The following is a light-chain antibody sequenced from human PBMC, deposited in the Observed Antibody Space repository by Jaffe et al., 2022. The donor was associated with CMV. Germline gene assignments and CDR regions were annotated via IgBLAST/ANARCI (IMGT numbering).Light chain of an antibody. CDR2: DVD. CDR3: SSYTSSTTLV. V-gene: IGLV2-14*03. Sequence: QSALTQPASVSGSPGQSITISCTASSSDFGDNTYVSWYQQHPGRAPKLIIYDVDSRPSGISNRFSGSKSGNTASLTISRLQADDEGDYFCSSYTSSTTLVFGGGTTLTVL. CDR1: SSDFGDNTY. J-gene: IGLJ2*01.